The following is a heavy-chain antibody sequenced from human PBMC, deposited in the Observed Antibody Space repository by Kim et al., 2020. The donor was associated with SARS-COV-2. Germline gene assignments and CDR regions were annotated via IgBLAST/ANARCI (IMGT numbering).Heavy chain of an antibody. CDR1: GFTFSSSA. D-gene: IGHD6-13*01. Sequence: GGSLRLSCAASGFTFSSSAMTWVRQAPGKGLEWVSAISNRGVSTFYEDSVKGRFTISRDNTQNTLYLQMNSLRAEDTAIYYCAKAAAICNWFDSWGQGTLVTVSS. V-gene: IGHV3-23*01. CDR2: ISNRGVST. CDR3: AKAAAICNWFDS. J-gene: IGHJ5*01.